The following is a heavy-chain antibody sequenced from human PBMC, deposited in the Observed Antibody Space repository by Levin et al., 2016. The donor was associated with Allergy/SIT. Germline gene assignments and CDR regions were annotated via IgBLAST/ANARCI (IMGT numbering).Heavy chain of an antibody. J-gene: IGHJ3*02. CDR2: ISYDGSNK. CDR3: AKIPIVGATNDAFDI. Sequence: GESLKISCAASGFTFSSYGMHWVRQAPGKGLEWVAVISYDGSNKYYADSVKGRFTISRDNSKNTLYLQMNSLRAEDTAVYYCAKIPIVGATNDAFDIWGQGTMVTVSS. CDR1: GFTFSSYG. D-gene: IGHD1-26*01. V-gene: IGHV3-30*18.